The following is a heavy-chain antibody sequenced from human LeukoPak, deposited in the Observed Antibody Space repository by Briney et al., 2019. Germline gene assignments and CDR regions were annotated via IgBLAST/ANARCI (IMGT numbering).Heavy chain of an antibody. Sequence: GASVKVSCKASGGTFSSYAISWVRQAPGQGLEWMGGIIPIFGTANYAQKFQGRVTITADKTTSTTYMELSSLRSEDTAVYFCASFAWLSRATYSFALDVWGQGTTVAVSS. CDR3: ASFAWLSRATYSFALDV. V-gene: IGHV1-69*06. J-gene: IGHJ6*02. CDR1: GGTFSSYA. CDR2: IIPIFGTA. D-gene: IGHD3-9*01.